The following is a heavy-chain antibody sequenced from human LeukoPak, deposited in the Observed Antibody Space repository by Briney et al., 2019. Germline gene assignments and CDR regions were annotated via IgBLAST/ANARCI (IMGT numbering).Heavy chain of an antibody. J-gene: IGHJ4*02. CDR2: INHSGST. D-gene: IGHD3-3*01. V-gene: IGHV4-34*01. CDR3: AREGGFYRPLDY. CDR1: GGSFSGYY. Sequence: PSETLSLTCAVYGGSFSGYYRSWIRQPPGKGLEWIGEINHSGSTNYNPSLKSRVTISVDTSKNQFSLKLTSVTAADTAVYYCAREGGFYRPLDYSGQGTLVTVSS.